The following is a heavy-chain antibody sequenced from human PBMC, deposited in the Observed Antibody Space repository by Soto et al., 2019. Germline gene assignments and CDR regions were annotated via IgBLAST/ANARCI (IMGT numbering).Heavy chain of an antibody. V-gene: IGHV4-59*01. CDR2: IYYSGST. D-gene: IGHD6-19*01. CDR3: AKDYHSTGWDAAFGY. Sequence: SETLSLTCTVSGGSISSYYWSWIRQPPGRGLEWIGYIYYSGSTNYNPSLKTRVTISVDTSRNQFSLKLYSVTAADTAVYYCAKDYHSTGWDAAFGYWGQGTLVTVSS. J-gene: IGHJ4*02. CDR1: GGSISSYY.